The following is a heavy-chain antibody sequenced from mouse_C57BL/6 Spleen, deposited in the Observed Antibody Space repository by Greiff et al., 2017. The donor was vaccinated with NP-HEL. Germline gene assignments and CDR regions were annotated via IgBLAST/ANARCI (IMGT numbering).Heavy chain of an antibody. V-gene: IGHV14-3*01. CDR2: IDPANGNT. CDR1: GFNIKNTY. Sequence: EVQLQQSVAELVRPGASVKLSCTASGFNIKNTYMHWVKQRPEQGLEWIGRIDPANGNTKYAPKFQGKATITVDTSSNTAYRQLCSLTSEDTAIYYWARSTYGNYYAMDYWGQGTSVTVSS. J-gene: IGHJ4*01. D-gene: IGHD2-1*01. CDR3: ARSTYGNYYAMDY.